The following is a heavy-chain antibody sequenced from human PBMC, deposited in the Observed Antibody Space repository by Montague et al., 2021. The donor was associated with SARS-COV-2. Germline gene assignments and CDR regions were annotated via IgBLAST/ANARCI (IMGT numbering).Heavy chain of an antibody. CDR1: GDSINSGSYY. D-gene: IGHD3-10*01. CDR3: ARHGPNDYYHSRYFDL. CDR2: IFYDGST. J-gene: IGHJ2*01. V-gene: IGHV4-39*01. Sequence: SETLSLTCTVSGDSINSGSYYWSWIRQPAGKGLEWIGSIFYDGSTYYNPSLKSRVTISVDTSKNQFSLNLSSVTAADTAVYYCARHGPNDYYHSRYFDLWGRGTLVTVSS.